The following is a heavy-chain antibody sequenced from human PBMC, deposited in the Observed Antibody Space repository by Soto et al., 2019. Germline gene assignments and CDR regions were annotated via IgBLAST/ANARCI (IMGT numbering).Heavy chain of an antibody. CDR2: MNPNSGDT. V-gene: IGHV1-8*02. D-gene: IGHD2-2*01. CDR1: GYTFTSYG. Sequence: ASVKVSCKASGYTFTSYGISWVRQAPGQGLEWMGWMNPNSGDTGYAQKFQGRVTMTRNTSISTAYMELSSLRSEDTAVYYCARGLGLVPAAKGYYYYYMDVWGKGTTVTVSS. J-gene: IGHJ6*03. CDR3: ARGLGLVPAAKGYYYYYMDV.